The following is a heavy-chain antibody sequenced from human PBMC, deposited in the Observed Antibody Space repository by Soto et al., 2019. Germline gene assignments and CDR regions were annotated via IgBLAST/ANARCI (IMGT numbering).Heavy chain of an antibody. D-gene: IGHD4-17*01. CDR3: ARDQTTVTTYYYYGMDV. Sequence: LSLTCTVSGGSISSGDYYWSWIRQPPGKGLEWIGYIYYSGSTYYNPSLKSRVTISVDTSKNQFSLKLSSVTAADTAVYYCARDQTTVTTYYYYGMDVWGQGTTVTVSS. J-gene: IGHJ6*02. V-gene: IGHV4-30-4*01. CDR2: IYYSGST. CDR1: GGSISSGDYY.